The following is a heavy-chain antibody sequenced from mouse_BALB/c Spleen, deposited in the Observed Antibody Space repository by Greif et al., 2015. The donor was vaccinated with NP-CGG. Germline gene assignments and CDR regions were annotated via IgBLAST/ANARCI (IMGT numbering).Heavy chain of an antibody. CDR1: GFAFSSYD. CDR2: ISSGGGIT. V-gene: IGHV5-12-1*01. Sequence: EVNVVESGGGLVKPGGSLKLSCAASGFAFSSYDMSWVRQTPEKRLEWVAYISSGGGITYYPDTVKGRFTISRDNAKNTLYLQMSSLKSEDTAMYYCARRNPFAYWGQGTLVTVSA. J-gene: IGHJ3*01. CDR3: ARRNPFAY.